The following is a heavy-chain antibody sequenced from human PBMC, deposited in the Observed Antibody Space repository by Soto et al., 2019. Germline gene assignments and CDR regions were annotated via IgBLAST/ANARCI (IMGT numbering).Heavy chain of an antibody. CDR2: INPNSGGT. CDR3: ARPPDLYYGMDV. J-gene: IGHJ6*02. Sequence: ASVKVSCKASGYSFTNYYMHWVRQAPGQGLEWMGWINPNSGGTNYAQKFQGWVTMTRDTSISTAYMELSRLRSDYTAVYYCARPPDLYYGMDVWGQGTTVTVSS. V-gene: IGHV1-2*04. CDR1: GYSFTNYY.